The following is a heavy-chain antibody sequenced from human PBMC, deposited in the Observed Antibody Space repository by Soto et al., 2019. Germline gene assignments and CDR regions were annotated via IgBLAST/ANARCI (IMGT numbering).Heavy chain of an antibody. Sequence: PSETLSLTCTVSCGSISSSSDYLGWIRQPPGKGLEWIGSIYYSGSTYYNPSLKSRVTISVDTSKNQFSLKLSSVTAADTAVYYCARQSYEEVVPALVEEYFDYWGQGTLVTVSS. CDR2: IYYSGST. D-gene: IGHD2-2*01. CDR3: ARQSYEEVVPALVEEYFDY. CDR1: CGSISSSSDY. V-gene: IGHV4-39*01. J-gene: IGHJ4*02.